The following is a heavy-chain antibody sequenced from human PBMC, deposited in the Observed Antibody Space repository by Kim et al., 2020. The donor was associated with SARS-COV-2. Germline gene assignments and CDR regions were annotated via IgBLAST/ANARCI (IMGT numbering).Heavy chain of an antibody. Sequence: GGSLRLSCAASGFTFSSYAMSWVRQAPGKGLEWVSAISGSGGSTYYADSVKGRFTISRDNSKNTLYLQMNSLRAEDTAVYYCAKDVAAGDSSSWNRNGYYGRDVWGQGTTVTVSS. CDR3: AKDVAAGDSSSWNRNGYYGRDV. CDR1: GFTFSSYA. V-gene: IGHV3-23*01. J-gene: IGHJ6*02. CDR2: ISGSGGST. D-gene: IGHD6-13*01.